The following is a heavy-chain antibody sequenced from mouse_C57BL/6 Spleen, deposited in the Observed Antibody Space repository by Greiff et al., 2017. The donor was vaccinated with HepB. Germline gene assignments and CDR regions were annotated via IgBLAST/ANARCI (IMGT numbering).Heavy chain of an antibody. CDR1: GYAFSSSW. CDR3: AREGYDHAWFAY. V-gene: IGHV1-82*01. J-gene: IGHJ3*01. CDR2: IYPGDGDT. D-gene: IGHD2-4*01. Sequence: VKVVESGPELVKPGASVKISCKASGYAFSSSWMNWVKQRPGKGLEWIGRIYPGDGDTNYNGKFKGKATLTADKSSSTAYMQLSSLTSEDSAVYFCAREGYDHAWFAYWGQGTLVTVSA.